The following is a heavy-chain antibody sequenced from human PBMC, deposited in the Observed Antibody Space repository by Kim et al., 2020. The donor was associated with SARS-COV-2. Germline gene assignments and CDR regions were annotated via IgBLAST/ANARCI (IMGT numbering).Heavy chain of an antibody. J-gene: IGHJ4*01. CDR3: ARKSVVTPGKYYFDY. D-gene: IGHD2-21*02. Sequence: GGSLRLSCAASGLSFSTHAMNWLRQAPGKGLEWVSVISGDSGTTGYADSVKGRFTVSRDNSKNTVFLQMNGLRVEDMAVYYCARKSVVTPGKYYFDYWG. CDR2: ISGDSGTT. CDR1: GLSFSTHA. V-gene: IGHV3-23*01.